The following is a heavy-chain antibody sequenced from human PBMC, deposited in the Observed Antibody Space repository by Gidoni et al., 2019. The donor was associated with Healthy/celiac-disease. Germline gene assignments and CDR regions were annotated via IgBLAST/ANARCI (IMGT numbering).Heavy chain of an antibody. D-gene: IGHD3-10*01. V-gene: IGHV4-31*03. Sequence: QVQLQESGPGLVKPSQTLSLTCTVSGGSISHGGYYWSWIRQHPGKGLEWIGYIYYSGSTYYNPSLKSRVTISVDTSKNQFSLKLSSVTAADTAVYYCARDRATMVRGVILTNYYGMDVWGQGTTVTVSS. CDR2: IYYSGST. J-gene: IGHJ6*02. CDR1: GGSISHGGYY. CDR3: ARDRATMVRGVILTNYYGMDV.